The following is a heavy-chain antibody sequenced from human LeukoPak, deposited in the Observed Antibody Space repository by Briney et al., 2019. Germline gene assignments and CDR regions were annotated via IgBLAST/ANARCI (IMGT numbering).Heavy chain of an antibody. J-gene: IGHJ4*02. Sequence: GGSLRLSCAASGFTFSSNAMTWVRQAPGRGLEWVSTIRGSGDTYYADSVKGRFTISRDISKNTLYLQMNNLRAEDTAVYYCARYCSGGNCYSGLLYWGQGTLVAVSS. V-gene: IGHV3-23*01. D-gene: IGHD2-15*01. CDR1: GFTFSSNA. CDR3: ARYCSGGNCYSGLLY. CDR2: IRGSGDT.